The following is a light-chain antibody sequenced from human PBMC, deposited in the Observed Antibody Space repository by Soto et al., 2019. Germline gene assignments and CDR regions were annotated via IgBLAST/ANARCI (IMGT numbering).Light chain of an antibody. CDR1: QSVRSTL. Sequence: EVVLTQSPGTLSLSPGERATLSCRASQSVRSTLLAWYQQKPGQAPRLLIYDASRRATGIPDRFSGSGSATDFALTISSLEPEDFAVYYCQLYGTSPGFTFGPGTKVDI. V-gene: IGKV3-20*01. CDR2: DAS. CDR3: QLYGTSPGFT. J-gene: IGKJ3*01.